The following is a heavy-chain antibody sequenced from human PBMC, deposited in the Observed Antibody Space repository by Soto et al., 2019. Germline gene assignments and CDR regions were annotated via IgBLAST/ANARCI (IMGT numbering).Heavy chain of an antibody. V-gene: IGHV1-69*05. Sequence: SVKVSCKASGGTFSSHAISWVRQAPGQGLEWMGRIIPLFGTPNYAQKLQGRVTMTTDTSTSTAYMELRSLRSDDTAVYYCARGESMPDIFFDPWGQGTLVTVSS. D-gene: IGHD3-9*01. J-gene: IGHJ5*02. CDR3: ARGESMPDIFFDP. CDR2: IIPLFGTP. CDR1: GGTFSSHA.